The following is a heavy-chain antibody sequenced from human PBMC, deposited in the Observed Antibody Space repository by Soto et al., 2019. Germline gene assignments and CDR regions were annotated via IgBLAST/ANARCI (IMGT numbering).Heavy chain of an antibody. CDR1: GGSISSRDYY. CDR2: IYYSGST. V-gene: IGHV4-30-4*01. CDR3: ARAPDFWSGYCHYVDY. Sequence: QVHLQESGPGLVKPSQTLSLTCTVSGGSISSRDYYWSWIRQPPGKGLEWIGYIYYSGSTYYNPSLEGRVTISVDTSKAQFSLKLSSVTAADTAVYYCARAPDFWSGYCHYVDYWGQGTLVTVSP. D-gene: IGHD3-3*01. J-gene: IGHJ4*02.